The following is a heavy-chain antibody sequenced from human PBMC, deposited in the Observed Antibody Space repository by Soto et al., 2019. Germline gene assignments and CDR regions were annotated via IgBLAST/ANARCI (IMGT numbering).Heavy chain of an antibody. CDR3: ARDSGYGDPFDY. J-gene: IGHJ4*02. V-gene: IGHV4-39*07. CDR1: GCSISSSSYY. Sequence: SETLSLTCTVSGCSISSSSYYWGWIRQPPGKGLEWIGDIYYSGSTYYNPSLRSRVTISVDTSKNQFSLKLRSVTPADTAVYYCARDSGYGDPFDYWGQGILVTVSS. D-gene: IGHD4-17*01. CDR2: IYYSGST.